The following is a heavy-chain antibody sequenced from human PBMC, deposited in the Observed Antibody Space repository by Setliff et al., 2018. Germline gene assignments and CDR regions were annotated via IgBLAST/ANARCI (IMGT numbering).Heavy chain of an antibody. CDR2: INHRGST. CDR3: ARGRSIAAHLLDS. Sequence: SETLSLTCAAYGGTFSDYHWTWIRQSPEKGLEWIGEINHRGSTNYNPSLKSRVTISIDTSKDQFSLKLISMTAADTAVYYCARGRSIAAHLLDSWGQGTLVTVSS. J-gene: IGHJ4*02. V-gene: IGHV4-34*01. CDR1: GGTFSDYH. D-gene: IGHD6-6*01.